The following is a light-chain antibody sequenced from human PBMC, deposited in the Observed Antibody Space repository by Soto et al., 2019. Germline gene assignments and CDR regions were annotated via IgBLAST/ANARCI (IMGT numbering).Light chain of an antibody. V-gene: IGKV3-15*01. Sequence: EIVLRQSPTTLSVAPWERATLSWRASQSVSSNFAWYQQKPGQAPRLLIYGASTRATGIPARFSGSGSGTEFTLTISSLQSEDFAVYYCQQYNNWPRTFGQGTKVDIK. J-gene: IGKJ1*01. CDR1: QSVSSN. CDR3: QQYNNWPRT. CDR2: GAS.